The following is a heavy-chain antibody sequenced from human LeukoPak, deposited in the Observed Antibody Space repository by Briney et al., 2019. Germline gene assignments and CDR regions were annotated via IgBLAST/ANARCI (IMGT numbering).Heavy chain of an antibody. J-gene: IGHJ6*03. Sequence: ASVKVSCKVSGYTLTELSMHWVRQAPGKGLEWMGGFDPEDGETIYAQKFQGRVTITADESTSTAYMELSSLRSEDTAVYYCARVPGSSSSGYYYYYMDVWGKGTTVTVSS. CDR1: GYTLTELS. CDR3: ARVPGSSSSGYYYYYMDV. D-gene: IGHD6-6*01. V-gene: IGHV1-24*01. CDR2: FDPEDGET.